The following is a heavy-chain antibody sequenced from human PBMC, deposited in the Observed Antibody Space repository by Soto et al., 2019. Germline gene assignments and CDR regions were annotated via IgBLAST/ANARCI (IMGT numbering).Heavy chain of an antibody. CDR3: APTGIQFRPSTYDI. CDR2: VYWDDEG. J-gene: IGHJ3*02. D-gene: IGHD6-6*01. V-gene: IGHV2-5*02. CDR1: GFSLSTTGVG. Sequence: QITLKESGPTLVKPTQTLTLTCTFSGFSLSTTGVGVGWIRQPPGKALEWLALVYWDDEGRYSPSLKSRLTIAKEPSKTQVVLTMTDMDTADTATYYCAPTGIQFRPSTYDIWGQWTMVTVSS.